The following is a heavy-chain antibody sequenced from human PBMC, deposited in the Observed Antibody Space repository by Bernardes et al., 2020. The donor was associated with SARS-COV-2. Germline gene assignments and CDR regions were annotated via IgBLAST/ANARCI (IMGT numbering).Heavy chain of an antibody. V-gene: IGHV3-21*01. D-gene: IGHD1-26*01. CDR3: ARDGGGSWKGGFDY. J-gene: IGHJ4*02. Sequence: GGSLRLSCAASGFTFSSYSMNWVRQAPGKGLEWVSSISSSSSYIYYADSVKGRFTISRDNAKNSLYLQMNSLRAEDTAVYYCARDGGGSWKGGFDYWGQGTLVTVSS. CDR2: ISSSSSYI. CDR1: GFTFSSYS.